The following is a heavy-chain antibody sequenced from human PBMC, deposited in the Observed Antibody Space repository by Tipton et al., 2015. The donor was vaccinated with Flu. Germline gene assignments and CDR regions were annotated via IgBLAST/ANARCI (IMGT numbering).Heavy chain of an antibody. D-gene: IGHD5-18*01. CDR1: GGSISSYY. CDR2: ILTGGST. V-gene: IGHV4-4*07. CDR3: ARLAYSYDIRGYYFDS. J-gene: IGHJ4*02. Sequence: LRLSCSVSGGSISSYYWSWIRQPAGKGLEWIGRILTGGSTNYNPSLKSRVTMSVDTSKNQFSLKLSSVTAADTAVYYCARLAYSYDIRGYYFDSWGQGTLVTGSS.